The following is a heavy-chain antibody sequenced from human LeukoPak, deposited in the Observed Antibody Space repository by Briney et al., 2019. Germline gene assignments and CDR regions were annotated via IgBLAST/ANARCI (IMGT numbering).Heavy chain of an antibody. D-gene: IGHD3-10*01. J-gene: IGHJ4*02. CDR2: INPNSGGT. CDR3: ARALYGSGSYYNLPDY. Sequence: ASVKVSCKASGYTFTGYYMHWVRQAPGQGLEWMGRINPNSGGTNYAQKFQGRVTMTRDTSISTAYMELSGLRSDDTAVYYCARALYGSGSYYNLPDYWGQGPWSPSPQ. V-gene: IGHV1-2*06. CDR1: GYTFTGYY.